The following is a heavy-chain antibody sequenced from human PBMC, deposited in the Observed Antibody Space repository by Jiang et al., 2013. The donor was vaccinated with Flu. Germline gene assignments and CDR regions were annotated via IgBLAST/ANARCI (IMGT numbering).Heavy chain of an antibody. CDR3: AREPAAVGRYYYGMDV. D-gene: IGHD6-13*01. J-gene: IGHJ6*02. Sequence: LLKPSETLSLTCTVSGGSISSSSYYWDWIRQPPGKGLEWIGYMYYSGSTNYNPSLKSRVTISVDPSKNQCSLRLTSVTAADTAVYYCAREPAAVGRYYYGMDVVGPRDHGHRLL. CDR1: GGSISSSSYY. V-gene: IGHV4-61*05. CDR2: MYYSGST.